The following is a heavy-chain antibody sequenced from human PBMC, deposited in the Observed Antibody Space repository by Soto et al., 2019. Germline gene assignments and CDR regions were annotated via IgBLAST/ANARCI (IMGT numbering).Heavy chain of an antibody. D-gene: IGHD4-4*01. V-gene: IGHV3-23*01. CDR1: GFTFSSYP. J-gene: IGHJ4*02. CDR2: ISASATAT. CDR3: ARAGGDMTTGSY. Sequence: GGSLRLSCAASGFTFSSYPMSWVRQAPGKGLEWVSAISASATATYYADTVKGRFTISRDNSKNTLYLQMNSLRAEDTAVYYCARAGGDMTTGSYWGQGTLVTVSS.